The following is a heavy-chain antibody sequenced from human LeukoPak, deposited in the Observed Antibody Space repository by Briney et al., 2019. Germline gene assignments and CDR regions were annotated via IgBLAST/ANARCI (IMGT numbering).Heavy chain of an antibody. J-gene: IGHJ6*03. V-gene: IGHV3-53*01. D-gene: IGHD3-22*01. CDR1: EFTVGSNY. CDR2: IYSGGST. Sequence: GVSLRLSCAASEFTVGSNYMSWVRQSPGKGLEWVSVIYSGGSTYYADSVKGRFTISRDNSKNTLYLQMNSLRAEDTAVYYCARENYYYDSSGYYYIYYIDVWGKGTTVTVSS. CDR3: ARENYYYDSSGYYYIYYIDV.